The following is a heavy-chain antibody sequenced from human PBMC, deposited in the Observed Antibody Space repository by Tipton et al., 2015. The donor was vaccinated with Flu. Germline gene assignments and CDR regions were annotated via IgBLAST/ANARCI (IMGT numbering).Heavy chain of an antibody. J-gene: IGHJ6*02. Sequence: QLVQSGAEVKKPGSSVKVSCMASGGTFNNYAISWVRQAPGQGLEWMGGFIPMFDAPNYAPNFQDRVTIAADESTGTVYMELSSLRSEDTAAYYCAGGVPISSCYTCYYYAMDVWGQGTTVTVSS. CDR1: GGTFNNYA. D-gene: IGHD3-3*01. V-gene: IGHV1-69*01. CDR3: AGGVPISSCYTCYYYAMDV. CDR2: FIPMFDAP.